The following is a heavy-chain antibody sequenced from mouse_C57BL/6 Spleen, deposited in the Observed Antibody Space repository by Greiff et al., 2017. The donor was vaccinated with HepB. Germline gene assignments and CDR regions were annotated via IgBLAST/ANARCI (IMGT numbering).Heavy chain of an antibody. V-gene: IGHV7-3*01. D-gene: IGHD2-3*01. CDR3: ARSDGYYGGFAY. J-gene: IGHJ3*01. CDR1: GFTFTDYY. CDR2: IRNKANGYTT. Sequence: EVQLVDSGGGLVQPGGSLSLSCAASGFTFTDYYMSWVRQPPGKALEWLGFIRNKANGYTTEYSASVKGRFTISRDNSQSILYLQMNALRAEDSATYYCARSDGYYGGFAYWGQGTLVTVSA.